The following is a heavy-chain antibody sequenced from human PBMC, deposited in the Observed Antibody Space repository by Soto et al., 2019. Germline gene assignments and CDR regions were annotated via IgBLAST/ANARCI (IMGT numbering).Heavy chain of an antibody. CDR1: GGSILDSTYY. Sequence: QLLLQESGPGLVKPSETLSLTCTVSGGSILDSTYYWAWIRQSPGKGLEWIGTIFYSGGTFYTPCLKSRVTMSVDTSNNQFSLKLSSVPAADTAVYYCARQASGYYYGWFEPWGQGTLVTVSS. J-gene: IGHJ5*02. D-gene: IGHD3-22*01. V-gene: IGHV4-39*01. CDR3: ARQASGYYYGWFEP. CDR2: IFYSGGT.